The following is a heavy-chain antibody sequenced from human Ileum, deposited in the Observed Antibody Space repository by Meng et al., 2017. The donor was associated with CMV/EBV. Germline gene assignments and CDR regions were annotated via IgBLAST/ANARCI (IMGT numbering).Heavy chain of an antibody. D-gene: IGHD3-16*01. CDR1: GDSIGTNSHY. CDR2: IHYGGST. J-gene: IGHJ4*02. CDR3: ARWGDAEEFDY. V-gene: IGHV4-30-4*08. Sequence: VQLEEGGKGLVKVTEALNITCNVSGDSIGTNSHYWSWIRQQRGKGLEYIGYIHYGGSTNYNPSIKSRFSISVDRYKNQFSLKVTSVIVEDTALYYCARWGDAEEFDYWGQGALVTVSS.